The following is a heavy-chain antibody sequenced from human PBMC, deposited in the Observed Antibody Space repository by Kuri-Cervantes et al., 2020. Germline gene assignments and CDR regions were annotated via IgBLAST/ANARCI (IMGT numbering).Heavy chain of an antibody. J-gene: IGHJ5*02. CDR1: GFTFSDYY. CDR2: ISSSGSTI. V-gene: IGHV3-11*04. CDR3: ARGPYYDILIRQVGWFDP. D-gene: IGHD3-9*01. Sequence: GESLKISCAASGFTFSDYYMSWIRQAPGKGLEWVSYISSSGSTIYYADSVKGRFTISRDNAKNSLYLQMNSLRDEDTAVYYCARGPYYDILIRQVGWFDPWGQGTLVTVSS.